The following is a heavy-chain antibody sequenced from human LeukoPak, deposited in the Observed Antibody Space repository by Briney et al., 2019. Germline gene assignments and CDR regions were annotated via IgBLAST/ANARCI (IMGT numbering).Heavy chain of an antibody. CDR1: GFTVSTNY. D-gene: IGHD3-10*01. CDR3: ARVGDHFHWYLDL. Sequence: GGSLRLSCAASGFTVSTNYMNWVRQAPGKGLEWVSILYSRSDTYYADSVKGRFTISRDSSKNILSLQMNNLRAEDTAVYYCARVGDHFHWYLDLWGRGTLVTVSS. J-gene: IGHJ2*01. V-gene: IGHV3-53*01. CDR2: LYSRSDT.